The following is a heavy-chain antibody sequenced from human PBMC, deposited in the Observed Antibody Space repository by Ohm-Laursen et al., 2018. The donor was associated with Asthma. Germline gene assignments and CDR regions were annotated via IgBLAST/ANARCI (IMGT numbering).Heavy chain of an antibody. Sequence: TLSLTCAVSGRSISSGGYSWSWIRQPPGKGLEWIGYIYHSGSTYYNLSLKSRATISVDRSKNQFSLKLTLVTAADTAVYFCARKYGDYLDYWGQGTRVTVSS. CDR2: IYHSGST. CDR1: GRSISSGGYS. CDR3: ARKYGDYLDY. J-gene: IGHJ4*02. D-gene: IGHD4-17*01. V-gene: IGHV4-30-2*01.